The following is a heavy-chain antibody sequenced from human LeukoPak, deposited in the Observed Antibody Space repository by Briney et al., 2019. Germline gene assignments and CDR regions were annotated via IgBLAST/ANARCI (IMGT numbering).Heavy chain of an antibody. CDR3: ARSTTGTGLDY. D-gene: IGHD4-17*01. CDR1: GYTFSNYW. CDR2: IYPGDSDT. Sequence: LGESLKISCKGSGYTFSNYWVGWVRQMPGKGLEWMGIIYPGDSDTRYSPSFQGQVTISADKAISTAYLQWSSLKASDTATYYCARSTTGTGLDYWGQGTLVTVSS. V-gene: IGHV5-51*01. J-gene: IGHJ4*02.